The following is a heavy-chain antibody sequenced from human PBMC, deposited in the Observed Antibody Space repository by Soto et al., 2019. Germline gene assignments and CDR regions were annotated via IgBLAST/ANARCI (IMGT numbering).Heavy chain of an antibody. D-gene: IGHD3-9*01. Sequence: GGSLRLSCAASGFTFSSYGMHWVRQAPGKGLEWVAVIWYDGSNKYYADSVKGRFTISRDNSKNTLYLQMNSLRAEDTAVYYCATFQYDILTGYYPRAFYIWGQGTMVTVSS. V-gene: IGHV3-33*01. CDR2: IWYDGSNK. CDR3: ATFQYDILTGYYPRAFYI. J-gene: IGHJ3*02. CDR1: GFTFSSYG.